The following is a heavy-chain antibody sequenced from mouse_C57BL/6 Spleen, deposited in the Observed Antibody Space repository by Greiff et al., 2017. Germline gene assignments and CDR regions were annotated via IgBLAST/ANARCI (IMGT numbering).Heavy chain of an antibody. D-gene: IGHD2-3*01. CDR2: IDPANGNT. V-gene: IGHV14-3*01. J-gene: IGHJ1*03. Sequence: EVKLVESVAELVRPGASVKLSCTASGFNIKNTYMHWVKQRPEQGLEWIGRIDPANGNTKYAPKFQGKATITADTSSNTAYLQRSSLTSEDTAIYYGARRDGYYGGYFDVGGTGTTVTVSS. CDR3: ARRDGYYGGYFDV. CDR1: GFNIKNTY.